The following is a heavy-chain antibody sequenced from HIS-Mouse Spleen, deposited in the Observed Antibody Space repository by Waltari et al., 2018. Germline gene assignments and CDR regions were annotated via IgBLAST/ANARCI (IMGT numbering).Heavy chain of an antibody. D-gene: IGHD6-6*01. Sequence: EVQLVESGGGLVQPGRSLRLSCAASGFTFADYAIHWVRQAPGKGLEWVSGISWNSGSIGYADSVKGRFTISRDNAKNSLYLQMNSLRAEDTALYYCAKDLRPAYSSSPYFDYWGQGTLVTVSS. V-gene: IGHV3-9*01. CDR1: GFTFADYA. CDR2: ISWNSGSI. CDR3: AKDLRPAYSSSPYFDY. J-gene: IGHJ4*02.